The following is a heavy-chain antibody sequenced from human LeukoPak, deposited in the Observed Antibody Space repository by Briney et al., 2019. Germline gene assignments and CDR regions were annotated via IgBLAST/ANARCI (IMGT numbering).Heavy chain of an antibody. V-gene: IGHV1-18*01. D-gene: IGHD2-2*03. Sequence: GASVKVSCKASGYTFISYGISWVRQAPGQGLEWMGWISAYNGNTNYAQKLQGRVTMTTDTSTSTAYMELRSLRPDDTAVYYCARVGYCSSTSCYLRFGAFDIWGQGTMVTVSS. J-gene: IGHJ3*02. CDR3: ARVGYCSSTSCYLRFGAFDI. CDR2: ISAYNGNT. CDR1: GYTFISYG.